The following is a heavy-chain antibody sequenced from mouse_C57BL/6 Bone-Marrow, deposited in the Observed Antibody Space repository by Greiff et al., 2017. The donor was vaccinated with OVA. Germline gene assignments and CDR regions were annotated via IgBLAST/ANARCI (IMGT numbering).Heavy chain of an antibody. Sequence: VQLQQSGPELVKPGASVKMSCKASGYTFTDYNMHWVKQSHGKSLEWIGYINPNNGGTSYNQKFKSKATLTVDTSSSTAYMQLSSLTSEDSAVYYCALQLTYFAYWGQGTLVTVSA. V-gene: IGHV1-22*01. CDR3: ALQLTYFAY. D-gene: IGHD6-1*01. CDR2: INPNNGGT. J-gene: IGHJ3*01. CDR1: GYTFTDYN.